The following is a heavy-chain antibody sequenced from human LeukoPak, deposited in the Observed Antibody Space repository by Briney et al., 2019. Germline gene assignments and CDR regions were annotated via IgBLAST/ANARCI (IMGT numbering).Heavy chain of an antibody. CDR2: IYHSGST. Sequence: PSETLSLTCAVSGGSISSSNWWSWVRQPPGKGLEWIGEIYHSGSTNYNPSLNSRVTISVDKSKNQFSLNLSSVTAADTAVYYCAREFALLWFGEFNMDVWGKGTPGTVSS. J-gene: IGHJ6*03. CDR3: AREFALLWFGEFNMDV. V-gene: IGHV4-4*02. D-gene: IGHD3-10*01. CDR1: GGSISSSNW.